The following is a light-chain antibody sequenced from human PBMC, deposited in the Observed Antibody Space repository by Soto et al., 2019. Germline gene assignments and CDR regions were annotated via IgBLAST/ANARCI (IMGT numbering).Light chain of an antibody. J-gene: IGKJ4*01. CDR2: DAS. CDR3: QQHNSYPLT. Sequence: DSQITQSPPTLSASVGDRVTITCRASQSISFWLAWYQQKPGRAPNLLIYDASSLESGVPSRFSGSGSGTEFTLTISSLQPDDFATYYCQQHNSYPLTFGGGTKLDI. V-gene: IGKV1-5*01. CDR1: QSISFW.